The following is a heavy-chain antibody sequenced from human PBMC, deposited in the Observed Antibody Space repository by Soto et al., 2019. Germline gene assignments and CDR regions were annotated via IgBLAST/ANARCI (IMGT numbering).Heavy chain of an antibody. CDR2: ILYSGST. D-gene: IGHD4-17*01. J-gene: IGHJ4*02. Sequence: SETLSLTCTVSGGSISSGGYYWGWIRQPPGRGLEWIGSILYSGSTYYNPSLKSRGDISADTSKNQISLRLTSVTAADTAVYFCVRLDTTTTTILNYWGQGALVTVSS. V-gene: IGHV4-39*01. CDR3: VRLDTTTTTILNY. CDR1: GGSISSGGYY.